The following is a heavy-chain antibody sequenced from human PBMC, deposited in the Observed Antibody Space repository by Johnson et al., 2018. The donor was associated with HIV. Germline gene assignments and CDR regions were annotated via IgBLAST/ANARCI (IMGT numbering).Heavy chain of an antibody. Sequence: MLLVESGGGVVRPGGSLRLSCAASGFTFDDYGMNWVRQAPGKGLELVSGINWNGGSTGYADSVKGRFTISRDNSKNTFDLQMTSLGVEDTAVYYCAKVGTGYSSSSVGAFDIWGQGTMVTVSS. CDR2: INWNGGST. D-gene: IGHD6-13*01. V-gene: IGHV3-20*04. CDR1: GFTFDDYG. J-gene: IGHJ3*02. CDR3: AKVGTGYSSSSVGAFDI.